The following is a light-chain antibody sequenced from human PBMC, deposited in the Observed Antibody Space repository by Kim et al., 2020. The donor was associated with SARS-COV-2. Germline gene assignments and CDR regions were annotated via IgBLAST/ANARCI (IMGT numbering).Light chain of an antibody. CDR3: QQYNSYPYT. V-gene: IGKV1-5*03. CDR1: HMILIW. J-gene: IGKJ2*01. Sequence: SATVGTRVTITGRASHMILIWLASYQQKPGKAPNLLIYKASSLESGVPLRFSGSGSRTEFTHTIGSLQPDDFATYYGQQYNSYPYTFGQGTKLEIK. CDR2: KAS.